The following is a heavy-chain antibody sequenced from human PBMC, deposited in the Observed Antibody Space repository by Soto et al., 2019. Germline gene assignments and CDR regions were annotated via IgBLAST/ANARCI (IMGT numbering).Heavy chain of an antibody. CDR1: GFTFSSYG. CDR2: ISYDGSNK. D-gene: IGHD3-3*01. J-gene: IGHJ6*03. Sequence: QVQLVESGGGVVQPGRSLRLSCAASGFTFSSYGMHWVRQAPGKGLEWVAVISYDGSNKYYADSVKGRFTISRDNSKNTLYLQMNSLRAEDTAVHYCAKGRNYDLWSDYYPNYYYYYMDVWGKGTTVTVSS. CDR3: AKGRNYDLWSDYYPNYYYYYMDV. V-gene: IGHV3-30*18.